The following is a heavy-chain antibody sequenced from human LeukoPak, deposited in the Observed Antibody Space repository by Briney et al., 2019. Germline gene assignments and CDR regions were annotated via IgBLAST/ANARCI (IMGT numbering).Heavy chain of an antibody. Sequence: SVKVSCKASGGTFSSYAISWVRQAPGQGLEWMGGIIPIFGTANYAQKFQGRVMITADESTSIAYMELSSLRSEDTAVYYCARARRWELLYYFGYWGQGTLVTVSS. CDR1: GGTFSSYA. J-gene: IGHJ4*02. V-gene: IGHV1-69*13. D-gene: IGHD1-26*01. CDR2: IIPIFGTA. CDR3: ARARRWELLYYFGY.